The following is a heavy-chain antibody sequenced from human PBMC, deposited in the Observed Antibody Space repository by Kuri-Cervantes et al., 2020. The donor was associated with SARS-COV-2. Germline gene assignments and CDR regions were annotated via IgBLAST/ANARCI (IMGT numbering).Heavy chain of an antibody. D-gene: IGHD2-21*01. J-gene: IGHJ4*02. Sequence: GESLKISCAASGFTFSTYGMHWVRQAPGKGLEWVAVISYDGSNKDYTASGKGRFTISRDNSRNTLYLQMKSLRTEDTALYYCARDRVGVYDSWGQGTLVTVSS. CDR3: ARDRVGVYDS. V-gene: IGHV3-30*03. CDR2: ISYDGSNK. CDR1: GFTFSTYG.